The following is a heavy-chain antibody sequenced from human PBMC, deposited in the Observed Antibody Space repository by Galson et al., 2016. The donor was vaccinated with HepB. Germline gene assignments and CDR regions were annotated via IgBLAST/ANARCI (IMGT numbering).Heavy chain of an antibody. CDR1: GGSINPYS. V-gene: IGHV4-59*08. CDR3: ARIVGATSSLNWFDP. Sequence: SETLSLTCTVSGGSINPYSWTWIRQPPGKGLEWIGYIYYSGGTNYNPSLKSRVTISVDTSKNQFSLKLSSVTAAETAVYYCARIVGATSSLNWFDPWGQGTLVTVSS. CDR2: IYYSGGT. D-gene: IGHD1-26*01. J-gene: IGHJ5*02.